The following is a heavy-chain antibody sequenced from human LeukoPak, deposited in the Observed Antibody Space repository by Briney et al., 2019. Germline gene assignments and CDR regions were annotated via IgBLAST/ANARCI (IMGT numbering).Heavy chain of an antibody. J-gene: IGHJ3*02. CDR2: ISGSGGST. CDR1: GFTFSSYG. Sequence: RGGPLRLSCGASGFTFSSYGMSWVRQAPGKGLEWVSAISGSGGSTYYADSVKGRFTISRDNSKNTLYLQINSLRAEDTAVYYCAKDGYDILTGYYDAFDIWGQGTLVTVSS. CDR3: AKDGYDILTGYYDAFDI. V-gene: IGHV3-23*01. D-gene: IGHD3-9*01.